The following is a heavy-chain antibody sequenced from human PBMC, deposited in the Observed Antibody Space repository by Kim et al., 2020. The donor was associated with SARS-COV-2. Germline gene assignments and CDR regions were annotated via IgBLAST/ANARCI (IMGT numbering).Heavy chain of an antibody. CDR1: GFTFSSYA. CDR2: ISYDGSNK. Sequence: GGSLRLSCAASGFTFSSYAMHWVRQAPGKGLEWVAVISYDGSNKYYADSVKGRFTISRDNSKNTLYLQMNSLRAEDTAVYYCARDLSTMIEGAFDIWGQGTMVTVSS. D-gene: IGHD3-22*01. J-gene: IGHJ3*02. V-gene: IGHV3-30-3*01. CDR3: ARDLSTMIEGAFDI.